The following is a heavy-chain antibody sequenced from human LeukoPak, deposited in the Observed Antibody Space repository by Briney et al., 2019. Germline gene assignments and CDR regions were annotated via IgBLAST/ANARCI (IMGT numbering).Heavy chain of an antibody. D-gene: IGHD4/OR15-4a*01. CDR2: ISGSGGST. CDR3: ARRAGAYSHPYDY. V-gene: IGHV3-23*01. J-gene: IGHJ4*02. CDR1: GFTFTSYA. Sequence: GGSLRHSCAASGFTFTSYAMSWVRQAPGKGLEWVSAISGSGGSTYYADSVKGRFTISRDNSKNTLFLQMNSLRAEDTAVYYCARRAGAYSHPYDYWGQGTLVTVSS.